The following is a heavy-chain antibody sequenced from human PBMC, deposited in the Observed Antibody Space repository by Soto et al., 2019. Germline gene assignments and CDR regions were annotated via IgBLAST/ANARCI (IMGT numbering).Heavy chain of an antibody. Sequence: GGSLRLSCAASGFTFSSYAMSWVRQAPGKGLEWVSAISGSGGSTYYADSVKGRFTISRDNSKNTLYLQMNSLRAEDTAVYYCAKREKVVPAAIGGGFDPWGQGTLVTVSS. D-gene: IGHD2-2*01. V-gene: IGHV3-23*01. CDR2: ISGSGGST. CDR3: AKREKVVPAAIGGGFDP. J-gene: IGHJ5*02. CDR1: GFTFSSYA.